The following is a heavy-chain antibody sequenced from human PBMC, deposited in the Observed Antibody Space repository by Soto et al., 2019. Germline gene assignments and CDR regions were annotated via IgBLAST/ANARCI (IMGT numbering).Heavy chain of an antibody. CDR1: GFTFSRFW. V-gene: IGHV3-74*01. J-gene: IGHJ6*02. Sequence: EVQLVESGGGLVQRGGSLRVSCAASGFTFSRFWMHWVRQAPGMGLVWVSRINSDGSSTNYADSVKGRVTISRDNANNTLYLRMNSRRVEDTAVYYCARGGGSASGGSCTHKYFSGMDVWGQGTKVTGSS. CDR3: ARGGGSASGGSCTHKYFSGMDV. CDR2: INSDGSST. D-gene: IGHD2-15*01.